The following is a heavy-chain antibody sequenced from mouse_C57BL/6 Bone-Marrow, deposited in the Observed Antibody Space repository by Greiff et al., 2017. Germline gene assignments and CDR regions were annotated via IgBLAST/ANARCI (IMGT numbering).Heavy chain of an antibody. CDR3: PRGSVYGSSLDAMDY. D-gene: IGHD1-1*01. J-gene: IGHJ4*01. CDR1: YW. V-gene: IGHV14-2*01. Sequence: YWMHWVKQRPGRGLEWIGRIDPEDGETKYAPKFQGKATITADTSSNTAYLQLSSLTSEDTAVYYCPRGSVYGSSLDAMDYWGQGTSATVSS. CDR2: IDPEDGET.